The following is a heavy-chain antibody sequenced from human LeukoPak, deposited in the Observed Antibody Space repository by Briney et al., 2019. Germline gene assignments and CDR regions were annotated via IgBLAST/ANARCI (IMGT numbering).Heavy chain of an antibody. J-gene: IGHJ4*02. D-gene: IGHD3-22*01. Sequence: GGSLRLSCADAGFTFSSYTMNWVRQAPGKGLEWVSSISSLSSYIYYADSVKGRFTISRDNAQNSLYLQMNSLRAEDTAVYYCARGTNHYYDSSGYYPLGYWGQGTLVTVSS. CDR2: ISSLSSYI. CDR1: GFTFSSYT. V-gene: IGHV3-21*01. CDR3: ARGTNHYYDSSGYYPLGY.